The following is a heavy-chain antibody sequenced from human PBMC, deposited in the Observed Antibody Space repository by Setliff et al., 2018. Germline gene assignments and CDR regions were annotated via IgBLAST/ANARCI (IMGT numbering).Heavy chain of an antibody. J-gene: IGHJ3*02. Sequence: GGSLRLSCAASGFAFGDYAMSWVRQAPGKGLEWMGLIKNKGYGETTEYAASVKGRFTISRDDSKNSLYLQMNSLKTEDTAVYYCARVFWSGYYTGDAFDIWGQGTMVTVSS. CDR2: IKNKGYGETT. CDR3: ARVFWSGYYTGDAFDI. CDR1: GFAFGDYA. D-gene: IGHD3-3*01. V-gene: IGHV3-49*04.